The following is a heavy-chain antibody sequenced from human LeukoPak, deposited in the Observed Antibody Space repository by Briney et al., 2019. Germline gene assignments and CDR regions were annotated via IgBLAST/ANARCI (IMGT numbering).Heavy chain of an antibody. CDR2: IYHSGST. Sequence: SETLSLTCTVSGYSISSGYYWGWIRQTPGKGLEWIGNIYHSGSTYYNPSLKSRVTISVDTSKNQFSLKLSSVTAADTAVYYCARTPSRTSPRLDYWGQGTLVTVSS. D-gene: IGHD1/OR15-1a*01. CDR3: ARTPSRTSPRLDY. V-gene: IGHV4-38-2*02. J-gene: IGHJ4*02. CDR1: GYSISSGYY.